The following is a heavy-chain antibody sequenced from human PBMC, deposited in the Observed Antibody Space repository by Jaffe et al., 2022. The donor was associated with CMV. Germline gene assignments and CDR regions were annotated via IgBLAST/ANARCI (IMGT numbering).Heavy chain of an antibody. D-gene: IGHD1-26*01. Sequence: EVQLLESGGGLVQPGGSLRLSCAASGFTFSSYAMSWVRQAPGKGLEWVSAISGSGGSTYYADSVKGRFTISRDNSKNTLYLQMNSLRAEDTAVYYCAKDLWWELPDHPVYYYYYGMDVWGQGTTVTVSS. CDR3: AKDLWWELPDHPVYYYYYGMDV. V-gene: IGHV3-23*01. J-gene: IGHJ6*02. CDR1: GFTFSSYA. CDR2: ISGSGGST.